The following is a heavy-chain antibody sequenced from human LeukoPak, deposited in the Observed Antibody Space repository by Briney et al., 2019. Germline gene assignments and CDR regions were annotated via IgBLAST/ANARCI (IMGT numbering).Heavy chain of an antibody. CDR3: ARGRDSSGLFDY. V-gene: IGHV3-11*04. J-gene: IGHJ4*02. D-gene: IGHD3-22*01. CDR2: ISSSGTLK. Sequence: PGGSLRLSCAASGFTFSDYYMSWMRQAPGKGLEWVAYISSSGTLKYYADSVKGRFTVSGDNAKNSLFLQMNSLRAGDTAVYYCARGRDSSGLFDYWGQGTLVTVSS. CDR1: GFTFSDYY.